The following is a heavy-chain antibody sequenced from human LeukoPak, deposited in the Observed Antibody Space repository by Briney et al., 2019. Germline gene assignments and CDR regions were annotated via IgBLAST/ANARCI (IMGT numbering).Heavy chain of an antibody. Sequence: SETLSLTCTVSCGSISSYYWSWIRQPPPKGLHWIGYIYYTGSTNYNPSLKSRVTISVDTSKNQFSLKLSSVTAADTAVYYCARGPVHYDILTGYFVYFDYWGQGTVVTVSS. CDR1: CGSISSYY. D-gene: IGHD3-9*01. CDR3: ARGPVHYDILTGYFVYFDY. V-gene: IGHV4-59*01. CDR2: IYYTGST. J-gene: IGHJ4*02.